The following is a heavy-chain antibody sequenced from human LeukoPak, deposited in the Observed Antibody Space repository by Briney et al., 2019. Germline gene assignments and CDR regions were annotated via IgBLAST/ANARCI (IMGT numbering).Heavy chain of an antibody. CDR1: GGSISSYY. Sequence: SETLSLTCTVSGGSISSYYWSWIRQPPGKGLEWIGYIYYSGSANYNPSLKSRVTISVDTSKNQFSLKLSSVTAADTAVYYCAGTPHTVVTRSFSYWGQGTLVTVSS. D-gene: IGHD4-23*01. V-gene: IGHV4-59*01. CDR2: IYYSGSA. J-gene: IGHJ4*02. CDR3: AGTPHTVVTRSFSY.